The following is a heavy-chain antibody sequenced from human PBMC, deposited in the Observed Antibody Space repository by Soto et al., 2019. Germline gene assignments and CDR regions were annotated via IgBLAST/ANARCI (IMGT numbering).Heavy chain of an antibody. CDR2: ISGIGGSI. D-gene: IGHD1-1*01. CDR1: GFTFSTYA. Sequence: GSLRLSCAASGFTFSTYAMNWVRQAPGNGLEWFSAISGIGGSIHYADSVKGRFTISRDNSKNTLYLQMNSLRDEDTAVYHCVKGYWKGDVWGQGTTVTVS. V-gene: IGHV3-23*01. CDR3: VKGYWKGDV. J-gene: IGHJ6*02.